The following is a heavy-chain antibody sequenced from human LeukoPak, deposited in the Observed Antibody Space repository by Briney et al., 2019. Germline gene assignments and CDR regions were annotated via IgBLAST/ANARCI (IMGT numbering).Heavy chain of an antibody. D-gene: IGHD1-26*01. CDR3: ARGPFRGTGDGALDI. CDR1: GGSISSYY. V-gene: IGHV4-59*01. J-gene: IGHJ3*02. CDR2: IYYSGST. Sequence: PSETLSLTCTVSGGSISSYYWSWIRQPPGKGLEWIGYIYYSGSTNYNPSLKSRVTISVDTSKNQFSLRLSSVTAADTAIYYCARGPFRGTGDGALDIWGQGTMVTVS.